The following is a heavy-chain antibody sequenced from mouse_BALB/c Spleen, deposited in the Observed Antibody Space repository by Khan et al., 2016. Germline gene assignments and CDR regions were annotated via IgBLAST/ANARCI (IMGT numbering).Heavy chain of an antibody. CDR1: GFTFSDYY. CDR2: ISDGGSYT. J-gene: IGHJ1*01. CDR3: ARALNWYFDV. Sequence: EVELVESGGGLVKPGGSLKLSCAASGFTFSDYYMYWVRQTPEKRLEWVATISDGGSYTYYPDSVKGRFTISRDNAKNNLYLQMSSLKSEDPAMYYCARALNWYFDVWGAGTTVTVSS. V-gene: IGHV5-4*02.